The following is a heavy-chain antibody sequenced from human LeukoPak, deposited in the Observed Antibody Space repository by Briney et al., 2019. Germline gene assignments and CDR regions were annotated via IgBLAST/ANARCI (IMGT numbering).Heavy chain of an antibody. CDR2: ISGSDRST. Sequence: GGSLRLSCAASGFAFSSYAMSWVRQAPGKGLEWVSAISGSDRSTYYADSVKGRFIVSRDNSKNTLYLQLNSLRAEDTAIYYCATYRQVLLPFESWGQGTLVTVSS. J-gene: IGHJ4*02. V-gene: IGHV3-23*01. CDR1: GFAFSSYA. CDR3: ATYRQVLLPFES. D-gene: IGHD2/OR15-2a*01.